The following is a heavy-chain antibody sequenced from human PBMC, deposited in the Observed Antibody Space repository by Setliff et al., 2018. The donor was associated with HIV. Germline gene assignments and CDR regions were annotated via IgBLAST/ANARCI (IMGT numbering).Heavy chain of an antibody. Sequence: ASVKVSCKASGYTFSGHYMHWVRQAPGQGLEWMGWINVNSGGTKYAQKFQGRVTMTRDTSISTAYMEVSSLRSDDTAVYYCAREGSPIYYFDYWSQGTLVTV. CDR2: INVNSGGT. CDR1: GYTFSGHY. CDR3: AREGSPIYYFDY. V-gene: IGHV1-2*02. D-gene: IGHD3-10*01. J-gene: IGHJ4*02.